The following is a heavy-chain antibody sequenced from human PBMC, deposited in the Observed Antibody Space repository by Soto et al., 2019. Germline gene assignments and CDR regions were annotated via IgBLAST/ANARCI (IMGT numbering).Heavy chain of an antibody. V-gene: IGHV1-2*04. CDR3: ARDGIAVASIYGKDV. CDR1: GYTFTDYY. J-gene: IGHJ6*02. CDR2: INPNGGGT. Sequence: ASVKVSCKASGYTFTDYYMHWVRQARGHGLEWMGWINPNGGGTNYAQKFQGWVTMTRDTSISTAYMELSRLKSDDTAVYYCARDGIAVASIYGKDVWGQGTTVTVSS. D-gene: IGHD6-19*01.